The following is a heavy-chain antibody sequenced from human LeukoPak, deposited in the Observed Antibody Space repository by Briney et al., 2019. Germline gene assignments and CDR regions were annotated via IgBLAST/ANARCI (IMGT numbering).Heavy chain of an antibody. CDR3: ATDLLSLGAGLGAFDI. J-gene: IGHJ3*02. D-gene: IGHD1-26*01. V-gene: IGHV1-24*01. Sequence: GASVKVSCKVSGYTLTELSMHWVRQAPGKGLEWMGGFDPEDGETIYAQKFQGRVTMTEDTSTDTAYMELSSLRSEDTAVYYCATDLLSLGAGLGAFDIWGQGTMVTVSS. CDR2: FDPEDGET. CDR1: GYTLTELS.